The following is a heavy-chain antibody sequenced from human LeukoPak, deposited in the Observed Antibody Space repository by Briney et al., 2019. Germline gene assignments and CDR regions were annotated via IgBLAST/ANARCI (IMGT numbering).Heavy chain of an antibody. J-gene: IGHJ4*02. Sequence: PGGSLRLSCAASGFTFSSYAMSWVRQAPGKGLEWVSAISSSSGSSYYAGSVKGRFTISRDNSKNTLYLQMNSLRAEDTAVYYCAKRSTSGWFYFDYWGQGTLVTVSS. D-gene: IGHD6-19*01. CDR3: AKRSTSGWFYFDY. CDR1: GFTFSSYA. V-gene: IGHV3-23*01. CDR2: ISSSSGSS.